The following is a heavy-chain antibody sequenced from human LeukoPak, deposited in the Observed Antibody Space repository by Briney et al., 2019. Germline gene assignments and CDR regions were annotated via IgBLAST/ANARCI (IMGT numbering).Heavy chain of an antibody. D-gene: IGHD2-15*01. Sequence: GGALRLSCAASGFTFSTYWMTWLRQAPGKGLEWVANINPGGSAKYYVDSVKGRFTISRDDAKTSLYLQMDSLRAEDTAVYYCAKSIGGVVVVAADYWGQGTLVTVSS. CDR2: INPGGSAK. J-gene: IGHJ4*02. CDR3: AKSIGGVVVVAADY. V-gene: IGHV3-7*03. CDR1: GFTFSTYW.